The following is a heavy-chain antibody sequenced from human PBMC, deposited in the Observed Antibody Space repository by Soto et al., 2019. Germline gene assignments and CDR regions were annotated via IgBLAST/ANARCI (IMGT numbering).Heavy chain of an antibody. CDR3: TTAAGTQYYYYYNLDV. D-gene: IGHD1-1*01. CDR1: GVTFNRCG. V-gene: IGHV3-33*01. J-gene: IGHJ6*02. Sequence: GGSLRLSCVASGVTFNRCGFHWVRQAPGKGLEWVAVIWFDGSNKYYADSVKGRFTISRDDSKNTLYLQMNSLKTEDTAVYYCTTAAGTQYYYYYNLDVWGQGTTVTVS. CDR2: IWFDGSNK.